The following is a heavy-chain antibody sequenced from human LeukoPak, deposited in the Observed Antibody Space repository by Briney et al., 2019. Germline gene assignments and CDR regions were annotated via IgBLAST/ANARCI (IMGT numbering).Heavy chain of an antibody. D-gene: IGHD2-21*01. J-gene: IGHJ4*02. CDR2: IYYSGST. CDR1: GGSISNYY. V-gene: IGHV4-59*08. CDR3: ARLVIGGSTRIFDY. Sequence: SETLSLTCTVSGGSISNYYWSWIRQPPGKGLEWIGYIYYSGSTNYNPSLKSRVTISVDTSKNQFSLKLSSVTAADTAVYYCARLVIGGSTRIFDYWGQGTLVTVSS.